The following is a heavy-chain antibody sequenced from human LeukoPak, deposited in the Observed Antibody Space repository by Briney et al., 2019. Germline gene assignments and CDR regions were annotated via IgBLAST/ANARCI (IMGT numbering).Heavy chain of an antibody. D-gene: IGHD6-6*01. J-gene: IGHJ5*01. V-gene: IGHV4-38-2*01. CDR1: GHPIGSGYF. CDR2: MSYDGST. CDR3: ARASIAGVGNETPSYWFDS. Sequence: SETLSLTCGVSGHPIGSGYFWAWIRQPPGKGLEWIGSMSYDGSTQYNPSLQSRVTISGDTSKNTFSLKLSSLTAAASDLRTWARASIAGVGNETPSYWFDSWGQGTLVTVSS.